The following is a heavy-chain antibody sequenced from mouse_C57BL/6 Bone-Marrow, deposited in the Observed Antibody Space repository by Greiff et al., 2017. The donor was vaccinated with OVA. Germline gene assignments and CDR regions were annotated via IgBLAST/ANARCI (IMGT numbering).Heavy chain of an antibody. Sequence: VQLQESGAELVKPGASVKLSCKASGYTFTEYTIHWVKQRSGQGLEWIGWFYPGSGSIKYNEKFKDKATLTADKSSSTVSMGLSRLTSEDSAVYCCARHEKGDFWGPWFAYWGQGTLVTVSA. V-gene: IGHV1-62-2*01. CDR1: GYTFTEYT. CDR3: ARHEKGDFWGPWFAY. J-gene: IGHJ3*01. CDR2: FYPGSGSI.